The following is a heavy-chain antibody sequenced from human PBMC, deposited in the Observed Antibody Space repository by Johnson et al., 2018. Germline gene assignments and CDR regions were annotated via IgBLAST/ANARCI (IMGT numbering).Heavy chain of an antibody. Sequence: QVRLVQSGGGVVQPGRSLRLRCGASGFTFSTYGKHWVRQAPGKGLEWVAVISYDGSNKQYADSVKGRCTISRDNSKNTLYLQMNSLRVEDTAVYYCAKDNGPTMIRCFQHWGQGTLVTVSS. CDR1: GFTFSTYG. CDR3: AKDNGPTMIRCFQH. D-gene: IGHD3-22*01. V-gene: IGHV3-30*18. J-gene: IGHJ1*01. CDR2: ISYDGSNK.